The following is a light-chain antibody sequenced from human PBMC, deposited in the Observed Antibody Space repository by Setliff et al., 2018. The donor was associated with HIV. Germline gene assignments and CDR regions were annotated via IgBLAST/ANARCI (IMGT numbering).Light chain of an antibody. CDR2: DVN. CDR1: SSDVRAYNY. V-gene: IGLV2-14*01. Sequence: QSVLTQPASVSGSPGQSITISCTGTSSDVRAYNYVSWYQQHPCKAPKLMSYDVNKRPSGVSHRFSGSKSGNTASLTISGLQPEDEADYSCSSYSSSNTYVVFGGGTQLTVL. CDR3: SSYSSSNTYVV. J-gene: IGLJ2*01.